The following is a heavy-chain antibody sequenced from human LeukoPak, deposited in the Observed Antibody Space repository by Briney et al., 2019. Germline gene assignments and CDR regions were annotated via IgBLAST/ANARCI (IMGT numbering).Heavy chain of an antibody. Sequence: GGSLRLSCAASGFTFSSYAMSWVSQAPGKGLEWVSAISGSGGSTYYADSVKGRFTISRDNSKNTLYLQMNSLRAEDTAVYYCARPTAAAGTLAFDYWGQETLVTVSS. CDR1: GFTFSSYA. CDR2: ISGSGGST. CDR3: ARPTAAAGTLAFDY. D-gene: IGHD6-13*01. J-gene: IGHJ4*02. V-gene: IGHV3-23*01.